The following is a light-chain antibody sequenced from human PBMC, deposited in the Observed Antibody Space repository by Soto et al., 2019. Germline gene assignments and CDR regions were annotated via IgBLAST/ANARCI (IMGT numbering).Light chain of an antibody. Sequence: DIQMTQSPSFLSASAGDRVTIFCRASQTISHFLHWYQQKPGKAPKLLIYSASNLERGVPSRFGGSGSGTDFTLTISSLEPEDFATYYGQQSYRNPRTFGLGTRVEIK. CDR1: QTISHF. CDR2: SAS. J-gene: IGKJ1*01. V-gene: IGKV1-39*01. CDR3: QQSYRNPRT.